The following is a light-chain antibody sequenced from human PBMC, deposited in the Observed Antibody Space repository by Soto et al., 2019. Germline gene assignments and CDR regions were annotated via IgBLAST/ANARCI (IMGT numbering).Light chain of an antibody. V-gene: IGKV3-15*01. CDR1: QSVSSN. CDR3: QQYNNWPPWT. Sequence: EIVMTQSPATLSVSPGERATLSCRASQSVSSNLAWYQQKPGQAPRLLIYGASTRATGNPARFSGSGSGTEFTLTISSLQSKDFAVYDCQQYNNWPPWTFGQGTKVEIK. J-gene: IGKJ1*01. CDR2: GAS.